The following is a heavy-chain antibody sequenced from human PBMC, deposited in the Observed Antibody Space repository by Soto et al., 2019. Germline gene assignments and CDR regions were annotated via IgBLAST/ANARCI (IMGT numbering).Heavy chain of an antibody. CDR2: INPSGGST. Sequence: ASVKVSCKASGYTFTSYYMHWVRQAPGQGLEWMGIINPSGGSTSYAQKFQGRVTMTRDTSTSTVYMELSSLRSEDTAVYYCARVPLGGNSKKTHLFDIWGQGTMVTVSS. CDR3: ARVPLGGNSKKTHLFDI. CDR1: GYTFTSYY. D-gene: IGHD2-21*02. V-gene: IGHV1-46*03. J-gene: IGHJ3*02.